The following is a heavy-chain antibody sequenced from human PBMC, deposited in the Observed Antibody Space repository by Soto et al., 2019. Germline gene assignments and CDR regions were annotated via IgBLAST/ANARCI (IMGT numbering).Heavy chain of an antibody. Sequence: QVQLVQSGAEVKKPGSSVKVSCKASGGTFSSYAISWVRQAPGQGLEWRGGIIPIFGTANYAQKFQGRVTITADESTSTAYMGLSSLRSEDTAVYDCARVQYSSSSGRDYYYYGMDVWGQGTTVTVSS. J-gene: IGHJ6*02. CDR1: GGTFSSYA. V-gene: IGHV1-69*12. D-gene: IGHD6-6*01. CDR2: IIPIFGTA. CDR3: ARVQYSSSSGRDYYYYGMDV.